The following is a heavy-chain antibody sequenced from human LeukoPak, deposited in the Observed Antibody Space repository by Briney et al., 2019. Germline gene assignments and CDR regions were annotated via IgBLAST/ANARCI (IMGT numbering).Heavy chain of an antibody. D-gene: IGHD1-26*01. CDR1: GYTFTGYY. CDR2: INPNSGGT. J-gene: IGHJ4*02. Sequence: GASVKVSCTASGYTFTGYYMHWVRQAPGQGLEWMGWINPNSGGTNYAQKFQGRGTMTRDTSISTAYMELSRLRSDDTAVYYCARDSGSFQDGFDYWGQGTLVTVSS. V-gene: IGHV1-2*02. CDR3: ARDSGSFQDGFDY.